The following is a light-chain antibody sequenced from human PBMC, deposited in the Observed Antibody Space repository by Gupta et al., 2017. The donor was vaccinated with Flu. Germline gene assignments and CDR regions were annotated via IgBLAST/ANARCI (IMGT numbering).Light chain of an antibody. V-gene: IGKV1-5*03. J-gene: IGKJ2*01. Sequence: TQSPSTLSASFGDTVTITCRTSQSISSWLAWYQQKPGKAPRLLIYKATRIESGVPSRFSGSGSGTDFTLTISSLQPDDFAIYYCQQHNNSRYTFGQGSKLEI. CDR3: QQHNNSRYT. CDR1: QSISSW. CDR2: KAT.